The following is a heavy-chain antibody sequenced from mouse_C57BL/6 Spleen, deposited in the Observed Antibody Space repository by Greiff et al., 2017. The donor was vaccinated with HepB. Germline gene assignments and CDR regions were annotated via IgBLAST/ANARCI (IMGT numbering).Heavy chain of an antibody. D-gene: IGHD1-1*01. CDR2: INPSNGGT. CDR3: ARSVYYYGYFDY. J-gene: IGHJ2*01. Sequence: QVQLQQPGTELVKPGASVKLSCKASGYTFTSYWMHWVKQRPGQGLEWIGNINPSNGGTKYNEKFKSKATLTVDKSSSTAYMQLSSLTSEDAAVYYCARSVYYYGYFDYWGQGTTLTVSS. CDR1: GYTFTSYW. V-gene: IGHV1-53*01.